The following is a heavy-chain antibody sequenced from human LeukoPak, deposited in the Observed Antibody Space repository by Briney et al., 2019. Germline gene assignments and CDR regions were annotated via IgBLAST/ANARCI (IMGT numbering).Heavy chain of an antibody. V-gene: IGHV3-48*02. D-gene: IGHD1-26*01. CDR2: ISSGSSTM. CDR3: VRERGFRGSYYYDH. CDR1: GFMYSGFD. Sequence: GGSLRLSCAASGFMYSGFDMSWVRQAPGKGLEWVSYISSGSSTMYYAESVKGRFTISRDNAKTSLFLQMNGLRDEDTAVYYCVRERGFRGSYYYDHWGQGALVTVSS. J-gene: IGHJ4*02.